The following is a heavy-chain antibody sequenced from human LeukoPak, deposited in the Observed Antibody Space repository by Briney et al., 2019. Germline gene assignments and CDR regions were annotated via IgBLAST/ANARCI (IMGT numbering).Heavy chain of an antibody. V-gene: IGHV1-2*04. CDR3: ARDRRPNYYGSGPHAIDI. Sequence: GASVKVSCKASGYTFTGYYMHWVRQAPGQGLEWMGWINPNSGGTNYAQKFQGWVTMTRDTSVSTAYMELSRLRSDDTAVYYCARDRRPNYYGSGPHAIDIWGQGTMVTVSS. CDR1: GYTFTGYY. CDR2: INPNSGGT. J-gene: IGHJ3*02. D-gene: IGHD3-10*01.